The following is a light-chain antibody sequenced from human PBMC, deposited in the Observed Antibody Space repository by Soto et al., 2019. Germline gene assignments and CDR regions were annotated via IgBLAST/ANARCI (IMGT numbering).Light chain of an antibody. V-gene: IGKV3-20*01. J-gene: IGKJ1*01. CDR3: QPYGCSRT. CDR2: GAT. CDR1: QSVSSSY. Sequence: EIVLTQSPGTLSLSPGERATLSCRASQSVSSSYLAWYQQKPGQAPRLLIYGATSRATGIPDRFSGSGSGTDFTLTISRLEPEDFAVYYCQPYGCSRTFGQGTKV.